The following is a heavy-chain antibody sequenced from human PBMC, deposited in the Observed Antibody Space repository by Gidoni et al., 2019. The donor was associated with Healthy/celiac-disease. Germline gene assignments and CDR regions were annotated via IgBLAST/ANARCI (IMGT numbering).Heavy chain of an antibody. Sequence: QLQLQESGPGLVKPSETLSLTCTVSGGSISSSSYYWGWIRQPPGKGLEWIGSIYYSGSTYYNPSLKSRVTISVDTSKNQFSLKLSSVTAADTAVYYCATNRVTTEYYFDYWGQGTLVTVSS. CDR3: ATNRVTTEYYFDY. CDR1: GGSISSSSYY. V-gene: IGHV4-39*01. CDR2: IYYSGST. D-gene: IGHD4-17*01. J-gene: IGHJ4*02.